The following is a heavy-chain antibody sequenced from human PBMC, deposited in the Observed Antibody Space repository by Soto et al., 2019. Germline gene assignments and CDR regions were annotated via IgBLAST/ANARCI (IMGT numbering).Heavy chain of an antibody. CDR2: IIPIFGTA. Sequence: QVQLVQSGAEVKKPGSSVKVSCKASGGTFSSYAISWVRQAPGQGLEWMGGIIPIFGTANYAQKFQGRGTITADEFTSTAYMELSSLRSDDTAVYDCARDVGITGKDAALDILGQGTIVNVSS. V-gene: IGHV1-69*01. CDR1: GGTFSSYA. CDR3: ARDVGITGKDAALDI. J-gene: IGHJ3*02. D-gene: IGHD1-20*01.